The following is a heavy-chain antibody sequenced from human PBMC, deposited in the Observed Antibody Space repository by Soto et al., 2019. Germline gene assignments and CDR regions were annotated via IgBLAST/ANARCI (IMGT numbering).Heavy chain of an antibody. V-gene: IGHV2-5*01. Sequence: QITLKESGPTLVKPTQTLTLTCTFSGFSLSTSGVGVGWIRQPPGKALEWLALIYWNDDKRYSPSLKSRLTITKDTSKNQVVLTMTNMDPVDTATYYCAHSRFSRYSSGWYFDYWGQGTLVTVSS. CDR1: GFSLSTSGVG. D-gene: IGHD6-19*01. CDR2: IYWNDDK. J-gene: IGHJ4*02. CDR3: AHSRFSRYSSGWYFDY.